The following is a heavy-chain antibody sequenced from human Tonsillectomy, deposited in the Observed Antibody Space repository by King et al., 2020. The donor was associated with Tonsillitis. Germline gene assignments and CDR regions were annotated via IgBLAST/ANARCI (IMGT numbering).Heavy chain of an antibody. CDR1: GGSMSSYS. CDR3: ARQTARLVNPTLLWFDP. Sequence: QLQESGPGLVKPSETVSLSCTVSGGSMSSYSWSWIRQPPGKGLEWIGYIYYSGSTNYNPSLKSRVTISVDTSKNQFSLKVSSVTAAEPAGYYCARQTARLVNPTLLWFDPWGQGTLVTVSS. J-gene: IGHJ5*02. CDR2: IYYSGST. V-gene: IGHV4-59*01. D-gene: IGHD3-9*01.